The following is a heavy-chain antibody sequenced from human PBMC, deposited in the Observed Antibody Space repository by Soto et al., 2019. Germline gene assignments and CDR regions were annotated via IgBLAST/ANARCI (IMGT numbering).Heavy chain of an antibody. Sequence: GASVKVSFKASGYTFTSYDINWVRQATGQGLEWMGWMNPNSGNTDYAQKFQGRVTMTRNTSISTAYMELSSLRSEDTAVYYCARDYSSGYGMDVWGQGTTVTVSS. CDR2: MNPNSGNT. CDR3: ARDYSSGYGMDV. D-gene: IGHD6-19*01. CDR1: GYTFTSYD. V-gene: IGHV1-8*01. J-gene: IGHJ6*02.